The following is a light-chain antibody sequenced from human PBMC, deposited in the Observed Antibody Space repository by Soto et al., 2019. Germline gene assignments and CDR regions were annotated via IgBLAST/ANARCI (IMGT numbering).Light chain of an antibody. J-gene: IGKJ1*01. V-gene: IGKV1-5*03. CDR2: KAS. CDR3: QRYNSYSEA. CDR1: QTISSW. Sequence: DIQMTQSPSTLSGSVGVRVTITCRASQTISSWLAWYQQKPGKAPKLLLYKASTLKSGVPSRFSGSGSGTECPLTISSLQPDDFATYYCQRYNSYSEAFGQGTKVELK.